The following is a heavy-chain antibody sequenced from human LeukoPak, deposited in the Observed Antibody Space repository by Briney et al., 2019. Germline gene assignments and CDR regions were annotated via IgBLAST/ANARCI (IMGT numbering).Heavy chain of an antibody. CDR3: ARAAYAFEDF. V-gene: IGHV3-9*01. CDR2: ISWNSGSI. J-gene: IGHJ4*02. CDR1: GFTFDDYG. D-gene: IGHD3-16*01. Sequence: PGGSLRLSCAASGFTFDDYGMHWVRQAPGKGLEWVSGISWNSGSIGYADSVKGRFTISRDNAKNSLYLQMNSLRAEDTALYYCARAAYAFEDFWGQGTLVTVSS.